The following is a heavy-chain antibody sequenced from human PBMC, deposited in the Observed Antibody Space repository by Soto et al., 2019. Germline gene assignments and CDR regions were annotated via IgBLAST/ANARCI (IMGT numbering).Heavy chain of an antibody. J-gene: IGHJ3*02. D-gene: IGHD3-10*01. V-gene: IGHV3-23*01. CDR2: ISGSGGST. Sequence: EVQLLESGGGLVQPGGSLRLSCAASGFTFTSCAVSWVRQAPGKGLEWVSAISGSGGSTYYADSVKGRFTISRDNSKNTLYLQMNSLRAEVTAVYYCAKVGGVRNDAFDIWGQGTMVTVSS. CDR3: AKVGGVRNDAFDI. CDR1: GFTFTSCA.